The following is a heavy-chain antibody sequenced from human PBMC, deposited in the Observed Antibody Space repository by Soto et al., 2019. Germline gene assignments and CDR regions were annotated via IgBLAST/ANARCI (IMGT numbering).Heavy chain of an antibody. Sequence: SVKVSCKASGGTFSSYAISWVRQAPGQGLEWMGGIIPIFGTANYAQKFQGRVTITADESTSTAYMELSSLRSEDTAVYYCARDPGAGIAANWFDPWGQGTLVTVSS. D-gene: IGHD6-25*01. CDR2: IIPIFGTA. CDR3: ARDPGAGIAANWFDP. V-gene: IGHV1-69*13. J-gene: IGHJ5*02. CDR1: GGTFSSYA.